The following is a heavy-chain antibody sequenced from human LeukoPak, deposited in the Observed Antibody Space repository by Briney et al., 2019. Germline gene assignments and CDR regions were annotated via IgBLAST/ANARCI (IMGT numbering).Heavy chain of an antibody. CDR2: ISYDGSNK. V-gene: IGHV3-30*03. Sequence: GRSLRLSCAASGFTLSSYGMHWVRQAPGKGLEWVAVISYDGSNKYYADSVKGRFTISRDNSKNTLHLQMNSLRAEDTAVYYCALLDYWGQGTLVTVSS. CDR3: ALLDY. J-gene: IGHJ4*02. CDR1: GFTLSSYG.